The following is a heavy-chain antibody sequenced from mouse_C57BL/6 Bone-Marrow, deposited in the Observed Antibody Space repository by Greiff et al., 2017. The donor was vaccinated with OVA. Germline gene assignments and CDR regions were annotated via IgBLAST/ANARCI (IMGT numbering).Heavy chain of an antibody. Sequence: VQLQQPGTELVKPGASVKLSCKASGYTFTSYWMHWVKQRPGQGLEWIGNINPSNGGTNYNEKYKSKATLTVDKSSSTAYMQLNSLTSEDTAVYYWACGGTTVEARCWYFECWGTGTTVTVSS. J-gene: IGHJ1*03. D-gene: IGHD1-1*01. V-gene: IGHV1-53*01. CDR3: ACGGTTVEARCWYFEC. CDR2: INPSNGGT. CDR1: GYTFTSYW.